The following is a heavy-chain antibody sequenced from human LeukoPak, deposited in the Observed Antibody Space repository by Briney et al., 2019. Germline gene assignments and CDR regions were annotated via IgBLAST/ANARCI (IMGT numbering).Heavy chain of an antibody. V-gene: IGHV1-18*01. CDR3: ARDGTITDDY. D-gene: IGHD3-3*01. J-gene: IGHJ4*02. CDR1: GYTFSNFG. Sequence: GASVKVSYKASGYTFSNFGINWVRQAPGQGLEWIAWISGNNDNPNYGQKFQGRFTVTTDSSTSTAYMELRNLRSDDTAVYYCARDGTITDDYWGQGTLVTVSS. CDR2: ISGNNDNP.